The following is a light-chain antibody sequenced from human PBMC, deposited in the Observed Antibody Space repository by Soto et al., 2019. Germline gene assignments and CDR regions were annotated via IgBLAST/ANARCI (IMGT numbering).Light chain of an antibody. CDR3: QQYDNWPLT. V-gene: IGKV3-15*01. CDR1: QSVSSN. Sequence: EIVMTQSPATLSVSPGERATLSCRASQSVSSNLAWYQQKPGQAPRLLIYDASTRATGIPARLSGSGSGTEFTLTISSLQSEDFAVYYCQQYDNWPLTFGGGTKVDIK. J-gene: IGKJ4*01. CDR2: DAS.